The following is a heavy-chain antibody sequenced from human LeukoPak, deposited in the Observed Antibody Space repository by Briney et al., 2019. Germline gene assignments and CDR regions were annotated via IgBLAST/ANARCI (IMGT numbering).Heavy chain of an antibody. D-gene: IGHD2-21*02. CDR2: IKQDGNEK. CDR1: GFTFSAYW. Sequence: GGSLRLSCATSGFTFSAYWMSWVRQAPGKGLEWVANIKQDGNEKYYVDSVKGRFTISRDNAKNSLYLQMNSLRAEDTAVYYCARDWRTSHCYLYWGQGTLVTVSS. J-gene: IGHJ4*02. CDR3: ARDWRTSHCYLY. V-gene: IGHV3-7*01.